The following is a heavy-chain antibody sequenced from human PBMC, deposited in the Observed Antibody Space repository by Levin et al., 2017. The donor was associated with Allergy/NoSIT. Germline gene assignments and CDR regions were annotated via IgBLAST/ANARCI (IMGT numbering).Heavy chain of an antibody. Sequence: GGSLRLSCAASGFTFSSYSMNWVRQAPGKGLEWVSSISSSSSYIYYADSVKGRFTISRDNAKNSLYLQMNSLRAEDTAVYYCARVAMRAWYFDLWGRGTLVTVSS. CDR2: ISSSSSYI. J-gene: IGHJ2*01. CDR3: ARVAMRAWYFDL. CDR1: GFTFSSYS. V-gene: IGHV3-21*01.